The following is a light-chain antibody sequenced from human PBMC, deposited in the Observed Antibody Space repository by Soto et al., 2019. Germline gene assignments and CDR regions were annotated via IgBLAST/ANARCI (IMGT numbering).Light chain of an antibody. CDR2: GAS. V-gene: IGKV3-15*01. Sequence: ELVMTQSPATLSVSPGERVTLSCRASQSVSSNLAWYQQKPGQAPRLLIYGASTRATGIPIRFSGSGSGTECTLTISSLQSEDFAVYYCQQYNNWPRAFGQGTKVEIK. J-gene: IGKJ1*01. CDR1: QSVSSN. CDR3: QQYNNWPRA.